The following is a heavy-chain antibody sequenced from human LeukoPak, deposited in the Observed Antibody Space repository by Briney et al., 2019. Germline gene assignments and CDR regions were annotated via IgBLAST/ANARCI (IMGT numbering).Heavy chain of an antibody. V-gene: IGHV3-23*01. J-gene: IGHJ4*02. CDR2: ISGSGGST. CDR3: AKDHFHRYYYDSSGYYPCDY. CDR1: GFTFSSYA. Sequence: QSGGSLRLSCAASGFTFSSYAMSWVRQAPGKGLEWVSAISGSGGSTYYADSVKGRFTISRDNSKNTLYLQMNSLRAEDTAVYYCAKDHFHRYYYDSSGYYPCDYWGQGTLVTVSS. D-gene: IGHD3-22*01.